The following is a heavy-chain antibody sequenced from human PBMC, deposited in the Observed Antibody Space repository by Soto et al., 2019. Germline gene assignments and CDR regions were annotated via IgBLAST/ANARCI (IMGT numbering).Heavy chain of an antibody. CDR3: SIVQDIYPSASFDY. CDR1: GFTFSTYA. CDR2: ISGSGGST. V-gene: IGHV3-23*01. D-gene: IGHD2-15*01. J-gene: IGHJ4*02. Sequence: PGRSLRLSCAVSGFTFSTYAMGWVRQAPGKGLEWVSAISGSGGSTYYADSVKGRFTISRDNSKNTLFLQMNSLRAEDTAVYYCSIVQDIYPSASFDYSYQGPLV.